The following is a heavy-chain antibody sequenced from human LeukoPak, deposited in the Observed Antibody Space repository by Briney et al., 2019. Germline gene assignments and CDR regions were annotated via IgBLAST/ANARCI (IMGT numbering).Heavy chain of an antibody. CDR3: ARDVGDIVTIPAAVTVP. V-gene: IGHV1-18*01. CDR2: ISGYNGNT. CDR1: GYSFRSYG. D-gene: IGHD2-2*01. J-gene: IGHJ5*02. Sequence: ASVKVSCKGSGYSFRSYGINWVRQAPGQGLEGMGWISGYNGNTNYAQMVQGRVTMTTDTSTSTAYMELRSLRSDDTAMYYCARDVGDIVTIPAAVTVPWGQGTLVTVSS.